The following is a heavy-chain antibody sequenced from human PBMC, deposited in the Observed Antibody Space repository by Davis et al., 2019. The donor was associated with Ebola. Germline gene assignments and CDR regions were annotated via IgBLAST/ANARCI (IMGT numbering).Heavy chain of an antibody. CDR1: GGSISSGDYY. CDR2: IYYSGST. Sequence: SETLSLTCSVSGGSISSGDYYWSWIRQHPGKGLEWIGFIYYSGSTYYNPSLKGRVIISVDTSKNQFSLKLSSVTAADTAVYYCARVTVSMVRGVIIAGIWFDPWGQGTLVTVSS. CDR3: ARVTVSMVRGVIIAGIWFDP. J-gene: IGHJ5*02. V-gene: IGHV4-30-4*01. D-gene: IGHD3-10*01.